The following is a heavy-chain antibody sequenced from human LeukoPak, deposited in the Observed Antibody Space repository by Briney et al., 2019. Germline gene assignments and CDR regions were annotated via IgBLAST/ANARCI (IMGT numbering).Heavy chain of an antibody. J-gene: IGHJ3*02. V-gene: IGHV5-51*01. Sequence: GGSLKISCKGSGYSFTSYWIGWVRQMLGKGLEWMGIIYPGDSDTRYSPSFQGQVTISADKSISTAYLQRSSLKASDTAMYYCARSHYYDSSGYYSDAFDIWGQGTMVTVSS. D-gene: IGHD3-22*01. CDR1: GYSFTSYW. CDR3: ARSHYYDSSGYYSDAFDI. CDR2: IYPGDSDT.